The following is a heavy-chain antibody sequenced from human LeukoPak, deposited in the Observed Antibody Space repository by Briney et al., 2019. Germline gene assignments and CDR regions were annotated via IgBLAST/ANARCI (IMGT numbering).Heavy chain of an antibody. CDR3: ARGRYYYDSSFDP. CDR2: IYYSGST. J-gene: IGHJ5*02. D-gene: IGHD3-22*01. CDR1: GGSISSYY. Sequence: SETLSLTCTVSGGSISSYYWSWIRQPPGKGLEWIGYIYYSGSTNYDPSLKSRVTISVDTSKNQFSLKLGSVTAADTAVYYCARGRYYYDSSFDPWGQGTLVTVSS. V-gene: IGHV4-59*01.